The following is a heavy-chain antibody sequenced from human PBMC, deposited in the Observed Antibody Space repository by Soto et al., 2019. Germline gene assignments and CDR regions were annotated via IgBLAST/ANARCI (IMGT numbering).Heavy chain of an antibody. CDR3: TTDYGITRFPDAFDI. J-gene: IGHJ3*02. V-gene: IGHV3-15*01. CDR1: GFTFSNAW. D-gene: IGHD1-20*01. CDR2: IKSKTDGGTT. Sequence: GGSLRLSCAASGFTFSNAWMSWVRQAPGKGLEWVGRIKSKTDGGTTDYAAPVKGRFTISRDDSKNTLYLQMNSLKTEDTAVCYCTTDYGITRFPDAFDIWGQGTMVTVSS.